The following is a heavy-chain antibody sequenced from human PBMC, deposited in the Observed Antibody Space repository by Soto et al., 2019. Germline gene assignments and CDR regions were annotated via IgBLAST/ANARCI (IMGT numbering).Heavy chain of an antibody. CDR3: ARRFSSSSFYFDY. J-gene: IGHJ4*02. D-gene: IGHD6-6*01. CDR1: GFPFSSYA. V-gene: IGHV3-23*01. Sequence: EVQLLESGGGLVQPGGSLRLSCAASGFPFSSYAISWVRHAPDKGLEWVSAIGFTGDSTFYADSVKGRFTISRDNSKNTLYLQMNSLRAEDTAVYFCARRFSSSSFYFDYWGQGTLVTVSS. CDR2: IGFTGDST.